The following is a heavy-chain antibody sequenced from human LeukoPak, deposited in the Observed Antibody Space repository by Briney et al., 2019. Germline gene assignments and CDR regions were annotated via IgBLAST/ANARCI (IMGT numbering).Heavy chain of an antibody. J-gene: IGHJ4*02. D-gene: IGHD3-16*02. CDR2: ISGSGGST. V-gene: IGHV3-23*01. Sequence: GGTLRLSCAASGFTFSSYGMSWVRQAPGKGLEWVSAISGSGGSTYYADSVKGRFTISRDNSKNTLYLQMNSLRAEDTAVYYCARDCSYDYVWGSYRYDHYFDYWGQGTLVTVSS. CDR1: GFTFSSYG. CDR3: ARDCSYDYVWGSYRYDHYFDY.